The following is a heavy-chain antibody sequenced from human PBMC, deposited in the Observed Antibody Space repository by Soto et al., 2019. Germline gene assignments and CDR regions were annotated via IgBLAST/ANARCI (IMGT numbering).Heavy chain of an antibody. CDR3: ARGRRQKTNYYYYYMDV. J-gene: IGHJ6*03. Sequence: ASVKVSCKASGYTFTSYDINWVRQATGQGLEWMGWMNPNSGNTGYAQKFQGRVTMTRNTSISTAYMELSSLRSEDTAVYYCARGRRQKTNYYYYYMDVWGKGTTVTVSS. V-gene: IGHV1-8*01. CDR2: MNPNSGNT. CDR1: GYTFTSYD.